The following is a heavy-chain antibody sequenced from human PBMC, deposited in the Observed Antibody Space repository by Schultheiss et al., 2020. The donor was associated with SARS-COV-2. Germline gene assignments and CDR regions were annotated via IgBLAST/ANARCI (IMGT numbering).Heavy chain of an antibody. Sequence: ETLSLTCTVSSGSISSSSYYWGWIRQPPGKALEWLAHIFSNDEKSYSTSLKSRLTTSKDTSKSPVILTMTNMDPVDTATYYCARIRRRWLQFLYAFDIWGQGTMVTVSS. D-gene: IGHD5-24*01. J-gene: IGHJ3*02. CDR1: SGSISSSSYY. V-gene: IGHV2-26*01. CDR2: IFSNDEK. CDR3: ARIRRRWLQFLYAFDI.